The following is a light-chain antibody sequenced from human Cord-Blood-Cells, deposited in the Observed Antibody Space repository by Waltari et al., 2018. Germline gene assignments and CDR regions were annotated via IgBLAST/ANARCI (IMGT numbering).Light chain of an antibody. Sequence: DIQMTQSPSSLSASVGDRVTITCRASPSISSWLAWYQQKPGKAPKLLLYDASSLESGVPSRFSGSGSGTEFTLTISSLQPDDFATYYCQQYNSYSPTFGQGTKLEIK. V-gene: IGKV1-5*01. CDR3: QQYNSYSPT. J-gene: IGKJ2*01. CDR1: PSISSW. CDR2: DAS.